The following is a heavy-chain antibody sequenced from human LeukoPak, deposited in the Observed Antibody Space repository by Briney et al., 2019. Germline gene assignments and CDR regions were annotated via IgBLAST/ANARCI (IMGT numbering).Heavy chain of an antibody. Sequence: GASVKVSCKASGGTLSSYAISWVRQAPGQGLEWMGGIIPIFGTANYAQKFQGRVTITADESTSTAYMELSSLRSEDTAVYYCASSYSSSVADLDYWGQGTLVTVSS. CDR1: GGTLSSYA. CDR2: IIPIFGTA. J-gene: IGHJ4*02. CDR3: ASSYSSSVADLDY. V-gene: IGHV1-69*13. D-gene: IGHD6-6*01.